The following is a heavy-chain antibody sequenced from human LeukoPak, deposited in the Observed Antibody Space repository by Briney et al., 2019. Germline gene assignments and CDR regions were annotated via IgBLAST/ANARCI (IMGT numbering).Heavy chain of an antibody. CDR3: ARYGMGSDTN. D-gene: IGHD3-10*01. V-gene: IGHV3-74*01. CDR1: GFTVSSYW. J-gene: IGHJ4*02. Sequence: GGSLRLSCAASGFTVSSYWMHWVRHAPGKGLVWVSRMSSGRSTSYADSVKGRFTISRDDAKSTLYLQMNSLRDEDTAVYYCARYGMGSDTNWGQGTQVTVSS. CDR2: MSSGRST.